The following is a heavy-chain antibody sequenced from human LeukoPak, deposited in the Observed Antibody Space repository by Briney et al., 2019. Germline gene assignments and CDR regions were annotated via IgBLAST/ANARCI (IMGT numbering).Heavy chain of an antibody. CDR2: MNPNSGNT. Sequence: ASVKVSCKASGYTFTSYDINRVRQAPGQGLEWMGWMNPNSGNTGYAQKFQGKVTMTRNTSINTAYMELSSLRSEDTAVYYCARLKFHGSGSTNWFDPWGQGTLVTVSS. J-gene: IGHJ5*02. V-gene: IGHV1-8*01. CDR3: ARLKFHGSGSTNWFDP. CDR1: GYTFTSYD. D-gene: IGHD3-10*01.